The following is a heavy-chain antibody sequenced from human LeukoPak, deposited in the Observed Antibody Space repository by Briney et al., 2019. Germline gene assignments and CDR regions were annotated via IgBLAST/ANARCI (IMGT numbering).Heavy chain of an antibody. Sequence: PSETLSLTCTVSGGSISSSSYYWGWIRQPPGKGLEWIGSIYYSGSTYYNPSLKSRVTISVDTSKNQFSLKLSSVIAADTAVYYCARVYDYVWGSPIDYWGQGTLVTVSS. J-gene: IGHJ4*02. CDR2: IYYSGST. V-gene: IGHV4-39*07. CDR1: GGSISSSSYY. D-gene: IGHD3-16*01. CDR3: ARVYDYVWGSPIDY.